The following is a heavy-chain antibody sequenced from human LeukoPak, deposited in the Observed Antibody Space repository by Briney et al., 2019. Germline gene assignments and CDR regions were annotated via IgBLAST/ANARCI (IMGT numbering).Heavy chain of an antibody. Sequence: PGGSLRLSCAASGFAFSSYAMSWVRQAPGKGLEWVSAISGGGGSTYYADSVKGRFTISRDNSKNTLYLQMNSLRAEDTAVYYCAKDRGDYDILTGYYGHYFDYWGQGTLVTVSS. CDR1: GFAFSSYA. J-gene: IGHJ4*02. CDR3: AKDRGDYDILTGYYGHYFDY. V-gene: IGHV3-23*01. CDR2: ISGGGGST. D-gene: IGHD3-9*01.